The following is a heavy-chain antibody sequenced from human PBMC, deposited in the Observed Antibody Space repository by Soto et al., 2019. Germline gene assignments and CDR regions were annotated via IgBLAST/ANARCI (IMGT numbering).Heavy chain of an antibody. D-gene: IGHD2-2*01. CDR3: ARSQGSSTSLEIYYYYYYGMDV. CDR2: IIAIPGTA. CDR1: GGTFGSYA. V-gene: IGHV1-69*01. Sequence: QVQLVQSGAEVKKPGSSVKVSCKASGGTFGSYAISWVRQAPGQGLEWMGGIIAIPGTANYAQKFKGRVTIAADESTSTAYMELSSLRSEDTAVYYCARSQGSSTSLEIYYYYYYGMDVWGQGTTVTVSS. J-gene: IGHJ6*02.